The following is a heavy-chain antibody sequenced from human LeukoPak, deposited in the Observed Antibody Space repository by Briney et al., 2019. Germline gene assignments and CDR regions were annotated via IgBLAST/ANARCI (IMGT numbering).Heavy chain of an antibody. CDR3: AKCGDYDFWSGYYWDY. D-gene: IGHD3-3*01. V-gene: IGHV3-23*01. J-gene: IGHJ4*02. CDR2: ISGSGGST. CDR1: GFTFSSYA. Sequence: GGSLRLSCAASGFTFSSYAMSWVRQAPGKGLEWVSAISGSGGSTYYADSVKGRFTISRDNSKNTLYLQMNSLRAEDTAVYYCAKCGDYDFWSGYYWDYWGQGTLVTVSS.